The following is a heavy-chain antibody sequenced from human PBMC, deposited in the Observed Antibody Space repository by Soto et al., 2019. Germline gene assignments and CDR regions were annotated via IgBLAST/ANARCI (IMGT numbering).Heavy chain of an antibody. J-gene: IGHJ6*03. D-gene: IGHD3-10*01. Sequence: QVQLQQWGAGLLKPSETLSLTCAVYGGSFSGYYWSWIRQTPGKGLEWIGEINDSGSTNHNPSLKRRVTLLGVTPKNQVSLKLCSVTASATAVYYCARGLVVWFGELSRRGGDYYYLDVWGKGTRVSVSS. CDR3: ARGLVVWFGELSRRGGDYYYLDV. CDR2: INDSGST. V-gene: IGHV4-34*01. CDR1: GGSFSGYY.